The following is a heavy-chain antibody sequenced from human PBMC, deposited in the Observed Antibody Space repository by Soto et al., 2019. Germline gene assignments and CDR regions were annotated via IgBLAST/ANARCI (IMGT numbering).Heavy chain of an antibody. J-gene: IGHJ4*02. CDR2: ISRSGSTI. V-gene: IGHV3-48*01. CDR1: GFTFSTYS. Sequence: GGSLRLSCAASGFTFSTYSMNWVRQAPGKGLEWISYISRSGSTIYSSDAVKGRFTISRDNARNSLYLQMNSLRAEDTAVYYCARTLFDYGDPERSLEGVYWGQGTLVTVSS. CDR3: ARTLFDYGDPERSLEGVY. D-gene: IGHD4-17*01.